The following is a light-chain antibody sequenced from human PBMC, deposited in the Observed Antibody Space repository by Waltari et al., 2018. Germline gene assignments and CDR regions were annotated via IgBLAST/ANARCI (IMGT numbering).Light chain of an antibody. J-gene: IGKJ4*01. V-gene: IGKV1-12*01. CDR3: QEANSFPLT. Sequence: DIQMTQSPPPVSASVGDRVTITCRASQGIRSWLSWYQQKPGKAPKLLIYAASNLQSGVPSRFSGSDSGTELTLTISSLQPEDVATYYCQEANSFPLTFGGGTKVEI. CDR1: QGIRSW. CDR2: AAS.